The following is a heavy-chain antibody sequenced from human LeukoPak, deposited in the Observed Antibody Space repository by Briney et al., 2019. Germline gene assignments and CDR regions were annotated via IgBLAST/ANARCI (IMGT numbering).Heavy chain of an antibody. J-gene: IGHJ3*02. V-gene: IGHV4-34*01. Sequence: SETLSLTCAVYGGSFSAYYWTWIRQTPGKGLEWIGEINHSGSTNYNPSLKSRVTISVDRSKNQFSLKLSSVTAADTAVYYCARGSNYYDSSGYYYAAFDIWGQGTMVTVSS. CDR1: GGSFSAYY. CDR3: ARGSNYYDSSGYYYAAFDI. D-gene: IGHD3-22*01. CDR2: INHSGST.